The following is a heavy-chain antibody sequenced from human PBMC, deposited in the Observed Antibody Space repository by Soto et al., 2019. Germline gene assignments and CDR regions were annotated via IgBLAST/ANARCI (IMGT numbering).Heavy chain of an antibody. V-gene: IGHV3-48*02. CDR2: ISSSSSTI. CDR1: GVTFSSYS. D-gene: IGHD4-17*01. Sequence: EVQLVESGGGLVQPGGSLRLSCAASGVTFSSYSMNWVRQATGKGLEWVSYISSSSSTIDYADSVKGRFTISRDNAKNSLYLQMNSLRDEDTAVYYCARGGTTVTTYYYGMDVWGQGTTVTVSS. J-gene: IGHJ6*02. CDR3: ARGGTTVTTYYYGMDV.